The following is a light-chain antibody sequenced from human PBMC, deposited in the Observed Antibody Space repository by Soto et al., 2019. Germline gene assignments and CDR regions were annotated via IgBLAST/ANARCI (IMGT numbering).Light chain of an antibody. J-gene: IGKJ1*01. CDR3: QQYYSTPWT. CDR2: WAS. V-gene: IGKV4-1*01. Sequence: LLLTHYHDTVAVSRGERATLNCKSSQSVLYSSNNKNYLAWYQQKPGQAPKLLIYWASTRESGVPDRFSGSGSGTDFTLTISSLQAEDVAVYYCQQYYSTPWTFGQGAKVDI. CDR1: QSVLYSSNNKNY.